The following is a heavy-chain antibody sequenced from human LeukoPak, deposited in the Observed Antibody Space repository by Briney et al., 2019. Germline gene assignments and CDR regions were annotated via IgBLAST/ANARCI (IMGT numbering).Heavy chain of an antibody. CDR3: ARDRAMADY. CDR2: INTGNGNT. Sequence: ASVKVSCKASGYIFTSYPIHWVRQAPGQRLEWMGWINTGNGNTKYSQKFEGRVTVTRDTSATAAYMELSSLRSEDTAVYYCARDRAMADYWGQGTLVAVSS. CDR1: GYIFTSYP. V-gene: IGHV1-3*04. J-gene: IGHJ4*02. D-gene: IGHD5-18*01.